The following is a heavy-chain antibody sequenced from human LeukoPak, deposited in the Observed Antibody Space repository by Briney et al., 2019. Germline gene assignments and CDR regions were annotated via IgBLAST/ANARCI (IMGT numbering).Heavy chain of an antibody. J-gene: IGHJ4*02. CDR3: ARGGSHFDY. CDR1: GASVSDGNYY. CDR2: MFYSEST. V-gene: IGHV4-61*01. D-gene: IGHD1-26*01. Sequence: SETLSLTCSISGASVSDGNYYWSRLRQPPGKGLEWIGYMFYSESTKYNPSLKSRVTMSVDTSNNQFSLRLSSVTAADTAVYYCARGGSHFDYWGQGTLVIVSS.